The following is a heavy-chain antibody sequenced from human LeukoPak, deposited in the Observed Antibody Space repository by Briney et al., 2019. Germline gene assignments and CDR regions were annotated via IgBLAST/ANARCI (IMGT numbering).Heavy chain of an antibody. J-gene: IGHJ4*02. Sequence: SETLSLTCTVSGGSISSYYWSWIRQPAGKGLEWIGRIYTSGSTNYNPSLKSRVTMSVDTSKNQLSLKLSSVTAADTAVYYCARLPHKYSSSKDFDYWGQGTLVTVSS. CDR3: ARLPHKYSSSKDFDY. D-gene: IGHD6-6*01. CDR1: GGSISSYY. CDR2: IYTSGST. V-gene: IGHV4-4*07.